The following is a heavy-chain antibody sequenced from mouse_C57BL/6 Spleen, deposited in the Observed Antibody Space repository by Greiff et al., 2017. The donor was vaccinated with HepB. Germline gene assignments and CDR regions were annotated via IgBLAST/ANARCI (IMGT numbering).Heavy chain of an antibody. V-gene: IGHV3-6*01. Sequence: VQLQQSGPGLVKPSQSLSLTCSVTGYSITSGYYWNWIRQFPGNKLEWMGYISYDGSNNYNPSLKNRISITRDTSKNQFFLKLNSVTTEDTATYYCASGTYYDYDGAWYFDVWGTGTTVTVSS. CDR2: ISYDGSN. CDR1: GYSITSGYY. J-gene: IGHJ1*03. CDR3: ASGTYYDYDGAWYFDV. D-gene: IGHD2-4*01.